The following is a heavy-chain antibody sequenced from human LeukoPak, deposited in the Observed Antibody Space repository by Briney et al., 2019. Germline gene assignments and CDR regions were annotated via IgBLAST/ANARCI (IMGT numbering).Heavy chain of an antibody. Sequence: SVKVSCKAPGGTFSSYAISWVRQAPGQGLEWMGGIIPIFGTANYAQKFQGRVTITADESTSTAYMELSSLRSEDTAVYYCARGDDSSGYYSAWFDPWGQGTLVTVSS. V-gene: IGHV1-69*13. CDR1: GGTFSSYA. CDR2: IIPIFGTA. CDR3: ARGDDSSGYYSAWFDP. J-gene: IGHJ5*02. D-gene: IGHD3-22*01.